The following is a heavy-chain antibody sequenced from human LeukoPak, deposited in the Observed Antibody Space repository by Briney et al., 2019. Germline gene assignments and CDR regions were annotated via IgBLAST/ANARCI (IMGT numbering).Heavy chain of an antibody. Sequence: GGSLRLSCAASGFTFSGSALHWVRQASGKGLEWVGRIRSKANSYATAYAASVNGRFTISRDDSKNTAYLQMDSLKTEDTAVYYCTRLVGDTGVYYYVQWGQGTLVTVSS. CDR1: GFTFSGSA. CDR3: TRLVGDTGVYYYVQ. D-gene: IGHD3-22*01. CDR2: IRSKANSYAT. V-gene: IGHV3-73*01. J-gene: IGHJ4*02.